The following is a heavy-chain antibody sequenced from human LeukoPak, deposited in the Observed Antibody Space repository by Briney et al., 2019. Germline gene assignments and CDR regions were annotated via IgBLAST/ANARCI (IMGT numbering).Heavy chain of an antibody. CDR1: GDSIAAPSYY. J-gene: IGHJ5*02. Sequence: SETLSLTCSVSGDSIAAPSYYWVWIRQPPGKGLEWIASIYYSGNTNYDPSLQSRVTISVDTSKNQFSLSLSSVTAADTAVYYCARQIRYTYDPNWFHPWGQGTLVTVSS. CDR3: ARQIRYTYDPNWFHP. CDR2: IYYSGNT. D-gene: IGHD5-12*01. V-gene: IGHV4-39*01.